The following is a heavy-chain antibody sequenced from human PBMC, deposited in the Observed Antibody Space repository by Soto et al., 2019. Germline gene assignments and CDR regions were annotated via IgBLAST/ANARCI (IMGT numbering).Heavy chain of an antibody. CDR1: GYIFTTYW. CDR3: ARVKSIVVPAAIDS. D-gene: IGHD2-2*01. CDR2: IYAGDSDT. J-gene: IGHJ4*02. V-gene: IGHV5-51*01. Sequence: EVQLVQSGAEVKKPGESLKISCKGSGYIFTTYWIGWVRQMPGKGLEWMGIIYAGDSDTRYSPSFQGQVTMSVDKSINTAYLQWSSLKASDTAIYYCARVKSIVVPAAIDSWGQGTLVTVSS.